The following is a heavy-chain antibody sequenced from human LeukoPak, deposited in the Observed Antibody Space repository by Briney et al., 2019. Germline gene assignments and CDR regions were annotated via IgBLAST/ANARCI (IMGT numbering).Heavy chain of an antibody. J-gene: IGHJ4*02. CDR1: GYTFTSYG. V-gene: IGHV1-18*01. Sequence: ASVKVSCKASGYTFTSYGISWVRQAPGQGLEWMGWISAYNGNTNYAQKFQGRVTMTRDTSISTAYMELSRLRSDDTAVYYCARGDYGGRSPFDYWGQGTLVTVSS. CDR3: ARGDYGGRSPFDY. CDR2: ISAYNGNT. D-gene: IGHD4-23*01.